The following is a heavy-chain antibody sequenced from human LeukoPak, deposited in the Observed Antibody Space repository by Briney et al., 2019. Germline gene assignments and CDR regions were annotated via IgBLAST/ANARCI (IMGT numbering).Heavy chain of an antibody. CDR2: IIPIFGTA. V-gene: IGHV1-69*13. CDR3: ARGNLAEQLGPHY. CDR1: GDTFTTYA. D-gene: IGHD6-6*01. Sequence: SVKVSCKASGDTFTTYAIIWVQQAPGQGLEWMGGIIPIFGTANYAQRFQGRVTITADESTTTAYMEVSSLRSEDTAVYYCARGNLAEQLGPHYWGQGTLVTVSS. J-gene: IGHJ4*02.